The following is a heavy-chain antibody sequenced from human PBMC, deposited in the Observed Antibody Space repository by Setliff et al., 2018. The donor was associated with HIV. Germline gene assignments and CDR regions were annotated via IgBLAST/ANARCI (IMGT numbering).Heavy chain of an antibody. J-gene: IGHJ5*02. V-gene: IGHV4-59*05. Sequence: SETLSLTCTVSGGSISSHYWSWIRQPPGKGLEWIGSIYYSGSTSYNPSLKSRVAISVDTSKSQFSLKMTSVTAADTAVYYCARVDYYDPNWFDPWGQGTLVTVSS. D-gene: IGHD3-22*01. CDR1: GGSISSHY. CDR3: ARVDYYDPNWFDP. CDR2: IYYSGST.